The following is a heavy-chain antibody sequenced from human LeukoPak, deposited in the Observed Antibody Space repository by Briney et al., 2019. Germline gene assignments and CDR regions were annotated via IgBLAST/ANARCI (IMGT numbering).Heavy chain of an antibody. D-gene: IGHD3-10*01. J-gene: IGHJ4*02. CDR3: ARGDGVIMNY. V-gene: IGHV3-74*01. CDR1: GDSW. Sequence: GGSLRLSCAGSGDSWMHWVRQVPGKGLVWVSRIKTDGSSTSYADSVKGRFTISNDNAENTLYLQMNSLRAEDTAMYYCARGDGVIMNYWGQGTLVTVSS. CDR2: IKTDGSST.